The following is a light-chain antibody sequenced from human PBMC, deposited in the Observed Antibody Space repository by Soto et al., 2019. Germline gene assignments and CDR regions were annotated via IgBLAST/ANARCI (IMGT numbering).Light chain of an antibody. V-gene: IGLV1-47*01. CDR1: ISNIGTNY. CDR3: AAWDDTVRSYV. CDR2: RDN. Sequence: QSVLTQPPSVSGTPGQRVTISCSGGISNIGTNYVHWFQQLPGTAPKVLSIRDNQRPSGVPDRFSGSKSGTSASLAISGLRSEDEAEYYCAAWDDTVRSYVFGTGTKLTVL. J-gene: IGLJ1*01.